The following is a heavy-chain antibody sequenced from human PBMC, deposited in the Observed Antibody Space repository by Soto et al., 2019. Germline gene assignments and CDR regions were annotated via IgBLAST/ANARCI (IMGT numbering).Heavy chain of an antibody. CDR1: AGSISSGYYY. J-gene: IGHJ6*02. Sequence: SETLSLTCSVSAGSISSGYYYWSWIRQPPGKGLEWIGHIYYSGNTSYNPSLKSQLIISIDTFKNQFSLKVGSVTAADTAVYYCASSWLCGMDAWGQGTTVTVSS. V-gene: IGHV4-30-4*01. CDR3: ASSWLCGMDA. D-gene: IGHD2-2*01. CDR2: IYYSGNT.